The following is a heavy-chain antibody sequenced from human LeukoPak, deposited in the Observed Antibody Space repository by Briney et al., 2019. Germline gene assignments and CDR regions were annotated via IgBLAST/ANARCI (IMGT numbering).Heavy chain of an antibody. CDR3: ARMGWAYSSSVPYYFDY. CDR1: GYSFTSYW. D-gene: IGHD6-13*01. Sequence: GESLKISCKGSGYSFTSYWIGWVRQMPGKGLEWMGIIYPGDSDTRYSPSFQGQVTISADKSISTAYLQWSSLKASDTAMYYCARMGWAYSSSVPYYFDYWGQGTLVTVSS. J-gene: IGHJ4*02. V-gene: IGHV5-51*01. CDR2: IYPGDSDT.